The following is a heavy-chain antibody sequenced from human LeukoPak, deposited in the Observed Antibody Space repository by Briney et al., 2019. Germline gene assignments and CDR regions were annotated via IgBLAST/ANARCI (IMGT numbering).Heavy chain of an antibody. CDR1: GDSITSSSYY. CDR2: VYSYSGST. D-gene: IGHD4-17*01. V-gene: IGHV4-39*01. Sequence: NPSETLSLTCTVTGDSITSSSYYWGWIRQPPGMGLEWIGTVYSYSGSTYYNPSLKSRVTVSVDTSKNQFSLKVTSVTAADTAIYYCAASGMTTVTFFDNWGQGTTVTVSS. J-gene: IGHJ4*03. CDR3: AASGMTTVTFFDN.